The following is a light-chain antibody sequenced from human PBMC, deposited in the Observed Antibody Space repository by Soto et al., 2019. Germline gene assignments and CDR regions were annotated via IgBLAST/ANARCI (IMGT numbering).Light chain of an antibody. Sequence: QSALTQPASVSGSPGQSITISCTGTSSDVGSYNLVSWYQQYPGKAPKLMIYEGTKWPSGVSNRFSGSKSGNTASLTISGLQADDEADYYCCSYAGSSTLVFGGGTKVTVL. CDR1: SSDVGSYNL. J-gene: IGLJ2*01. V-gene: IGLV2-23*01. CDR3: CSYAGSSTLV. CDR2: EGT.